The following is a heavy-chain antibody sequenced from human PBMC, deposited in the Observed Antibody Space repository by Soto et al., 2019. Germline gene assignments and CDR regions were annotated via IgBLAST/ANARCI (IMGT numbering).Heavy chain of an antibody. J-gene: IGHJ4*02. Sequence: QVQLQESGPGLVKPSGTLSLTCTVSGVSISSSNWWSWVRQPPGKGLEWIGEMYYSGGTNYNPSLKSRVTMSVDKSKDQFSLKLTFVTAADTAVYYCAKLGAAAGGLDYWGQGTLVTVSS. CDR1: GVSISSSNW. D-gene: IGHD6-13*01. V-gene: IGHV4-4*02. CDR3: AKLGAAAGGLDY. CDR2: MYYSGGT.